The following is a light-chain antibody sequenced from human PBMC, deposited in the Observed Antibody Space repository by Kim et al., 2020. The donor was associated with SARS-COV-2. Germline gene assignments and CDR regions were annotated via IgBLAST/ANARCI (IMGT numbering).Light chain of an antibody. CDR1: QSVISN. J-gene: IGKJ2*03. V-gene: IGKV3-11*01. CDR2: DAS. CDR3: QQRSNWPPYS. Sequence: SPGERATLSCRAGQSVISNLAWYQQKPGQAPRLLIYDASNRATGIPARFSGSGSGTDFTLTISSLEPEDFAVYYCQQRSNWPPYSFGQGTKLEI.